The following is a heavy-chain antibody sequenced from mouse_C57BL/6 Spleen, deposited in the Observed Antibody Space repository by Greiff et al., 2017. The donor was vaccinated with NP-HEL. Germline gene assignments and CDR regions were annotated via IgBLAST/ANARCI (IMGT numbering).Heavy chain of an antibody. CDR3: ARGGNPYAMDY. CDR1: GYTFTSYW. D-gene: IGHD2-1*01. V-gene: IGHV1-72*01. CDR2: IDPNSGGT. Sequence: QVQLQQPGAELVKPGASVKLSCKASGYTFTSYWMHWVKQRPGRGLEWIGRIDPNSGGTKDNEKLKSKAILTVDKPSSTAYIQLSSLTSEDSAVYYSARGGNPYAMDYWGQGTSVTVSS. J-gene: IGHJ4*01.